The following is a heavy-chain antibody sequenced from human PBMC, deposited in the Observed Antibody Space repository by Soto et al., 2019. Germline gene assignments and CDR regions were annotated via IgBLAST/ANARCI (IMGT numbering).Heavy chain of an antibody. Sequence: SETLSLTCAVSGYSISSGYYWGWIRQPPGKGLEWIGSIYHSGSTNYNPSLKSRVTISVDTSKNQFSLKLSSVTAADTAVYYCARGITIFGVVTPPYYYYYGMDVWGQGTTVTVSS. CDR3: ARGITIFGVVTPPYYYYYGMDV. CDR2: IYHSGST. J-gene: IGHJ6*02. V-gene: IGHV4-38-2*01. D-gene: IGHD3-3*01. CDR1: GYSISSGYY.